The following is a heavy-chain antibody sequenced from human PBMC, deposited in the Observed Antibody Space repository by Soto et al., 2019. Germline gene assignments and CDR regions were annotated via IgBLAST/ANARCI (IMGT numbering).Heavy chain of an antibody. CDR2: IGAYTLNT. J-gene: IGHJ6*02. V-gene: IGHV1-18*01. CDR1: GYTFNSYD. Sequence: ASVKVSCKVSGYTFNSYDFTWVRQAPGQGLELMGWIGAYTLNTQYSEKLQGRLSLTIDSSTSTAYMELRSLTSDHTAMYYCARNNTYGLDLWG. CDR3: ARNNTYGLDL. D-gene: IGHD1-20*01.